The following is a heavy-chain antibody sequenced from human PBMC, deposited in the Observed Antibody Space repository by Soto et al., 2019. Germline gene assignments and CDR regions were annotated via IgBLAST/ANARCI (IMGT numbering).Heavy chain of an antibody. J-gene: IGHJ4*02. CDR3: ARQFDSDTTGYYYAY. D-gene: IGHD3-22*01. Sequence: ASVKVSGKSSGGTFSRNTIIWVRQAPGQGLEWMGGIMPIFGSANYAQKFQGRVTITADENTRTVYMELSRLRSEDTAVYYCARQFDSDTTGYYYAYWGQGTLVTFSS. CDR1: GGTFSRNT. V-gene: IGHV1-69*01. CDR2: IMPIFGSA.